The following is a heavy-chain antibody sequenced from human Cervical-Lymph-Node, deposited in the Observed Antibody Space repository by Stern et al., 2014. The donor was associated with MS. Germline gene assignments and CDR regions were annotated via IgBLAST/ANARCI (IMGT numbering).Heavy chain of an antibody. CDR2: IIPILGIA. J-gene: IGHJ2*01. D-gene: IGHD6-19*01. CDR3: ASTRGIAVAGGYFDL. Sequence: QVQLVESGAEVKKPGSSVKVSCKASGGTFSSYTISWVRQAPGKGLEWMGRIIPILGIANYAQKFQGRVTITADKSTSTAYMELSSLRSEDTAVYYCASTRGIAVAGGYFDLWGRGTLVTVSS. CDR1: GGTFSSYT. V-gene: IGHV1-69*02.